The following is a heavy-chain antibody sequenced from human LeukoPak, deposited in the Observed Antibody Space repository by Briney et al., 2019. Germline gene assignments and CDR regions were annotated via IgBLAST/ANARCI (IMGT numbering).Heavy chain of an antibody. CDR3: AKVLVGATCFEY. CDR1: GFTFSSHG. D-gene: IGHD1-26*01. Sequence: GGSLRLSCAASGFTFSSHGMSWVRQAPGKGLEWVSAMSGSGGSTYYADSVKGRFTMSRDNTKNTLYLQMNSLGAEDTAVYYCAKVLVGATCFEYWGQGTLVTVSS. J-gene: IGHJ4*02. V-gene: IGHV3-23*01. CDR2: MSGSGGST.